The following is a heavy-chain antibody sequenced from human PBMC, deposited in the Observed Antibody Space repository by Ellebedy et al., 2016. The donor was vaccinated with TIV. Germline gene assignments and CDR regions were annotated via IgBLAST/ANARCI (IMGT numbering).Heavy chain of an antibody. CDR1: GFTFSAFA. Sequence: GESLKISCAASGFTFSAFAMPWVRLTPGKGLQCVSGIYVSGRGIFYSDSVKGRLIISRDNSKNTLYLQMNSLRAEDTAVYYCAKGRGGGSDSSAPRYYFDYWGLGTLVTVAS. CDR3: AKGRGGGSDSSAPRYYFDY. V-gene: IGHV3-23*01. J-gene: IGHJ4*02. CDR2: IYVSGRGI. D-gene: IGHD3-22*01.